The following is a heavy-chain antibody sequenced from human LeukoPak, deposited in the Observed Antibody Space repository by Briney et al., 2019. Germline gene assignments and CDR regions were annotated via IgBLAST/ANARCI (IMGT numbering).Heavy chain of an antibody. D-gene: IGHD3-22*01. CDR1: GFTVSSNY. V-gene: IGHV3-66*01. Sequence: PGGSLRLSCAASGFTVSSNYMSWVRQAPGKGLEWVSVIYSGGSTYYADSVKGRFTISRDNSKNTLYLQMNSLRAEDTAVYYCAKDQGYYDTSGKPLDCWGQGTLVTVSS. J-gene: IGHJ4*02. CDR2: IYSGGST. CDR3: AKDQGYYDTSGKPLDC.